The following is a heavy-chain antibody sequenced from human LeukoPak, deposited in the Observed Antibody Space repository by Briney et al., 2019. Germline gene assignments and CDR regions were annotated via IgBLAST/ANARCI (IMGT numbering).Heavy chain of an antibody. D-gene: IGHD6-6*01. CDR3: ARVRSSYYFDY. Sequence: PGGSLRLSCAASGFTFSSYSMNWARQAPGKGLEWVSFITTSSSTIYYADSVKGRFTISGDNAKNSLYLQMNSLREEDTAVYYCARVRSSYYFDYWGQGTLVTASP. CDR1: GFTFSSYS. J-gene: IGHJ4*02. V-gene: IGHV3-48*02. CDR2: ITTSSSTI.